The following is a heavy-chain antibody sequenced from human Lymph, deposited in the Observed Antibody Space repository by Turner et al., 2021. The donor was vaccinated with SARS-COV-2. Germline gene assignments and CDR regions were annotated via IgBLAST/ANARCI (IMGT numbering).Heavy chain of an antibody. V-gene: IGHV3-9*01. CDR1: GFPFDAYA. Sequence: EVQPVESGRGWVQRSRSLRLCCAVSGFPFDAYAMHWVRQAPGKVLPWVSVRSWNGCIIGYADSVKCRFTISGGNANNSLYLQMNSLIAEDTALYDCATWPYQRFARQLAGFDIWGQGTMVTVSS. J-gene: IGHJ3*02. CDR3: ATWPYQRFARQLAGFDI. CDR2: RSWNGCII. D-gene: IGHD3-3*01.